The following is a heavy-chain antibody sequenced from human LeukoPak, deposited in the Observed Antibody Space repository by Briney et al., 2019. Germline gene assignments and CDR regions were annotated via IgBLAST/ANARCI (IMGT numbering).Heavy chain of an antibody. Sequence: SETLSLTCAVSGGSFSGYYWSWIRQPPGKGLEWIGEINHSGSTNYNPSLKSRVTISVDTSKNQFSLKLSSVTAADTAVYYCARRTRVRDIVLSRPNAFDIWGQGTMVTVSS. CDR1: GGSFSGYY. CDR3: ARRTRVRDIVLSRPNAFDI. V-gene: IGHV4-34*01. J-gene: IGHJ3*02. D-gene: IGHD2-8*01. CDR2: INHSGST.